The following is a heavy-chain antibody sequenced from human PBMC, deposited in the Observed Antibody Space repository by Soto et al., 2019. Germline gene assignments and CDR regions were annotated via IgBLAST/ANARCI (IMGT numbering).Heavy chain of an antibody. J-gene: IGHJ4*02. Sequence: SETLSLTCTVSGGSISSSSYYWGWIRQPPGKGLEWIGSFYYSGNTYYYTSLKSRVTISGDTSENQISLKLSSVTAADTAVYYCARQVVDGTLTGAGSFDYWGQGTLVTVSS. CDR3: ARQVVDGTLTGAGSFDY. CDR1: GGSISSSSYY. V-gene: IGHV4-39*01. CDR2: FYYSGNT. D-gene: IGHD3-10*01.